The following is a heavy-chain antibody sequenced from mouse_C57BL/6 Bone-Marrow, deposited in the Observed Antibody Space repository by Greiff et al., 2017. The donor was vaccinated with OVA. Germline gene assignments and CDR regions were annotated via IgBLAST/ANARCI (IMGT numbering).Heavy chain of an antibody. D-gene: IGHD1-1*01. V-gene: IGHV1-9*01. CDR3: ARMTYYYGSSYFWFAY. J-gene: IGHJ3*01. CDR1: GYTFTGYW. Sequence: LMKPGASVKLSCKATGYTFTGYWIEWVKQRPGHGLEWIGEILPGSGSTNYNEKFKGKATFTADTSSNTAYMQLSSLTTEDSAIYYCARMTYYYGSSYFWFAYWGQGTLVTVSA. CDR2: ILPGSGST.